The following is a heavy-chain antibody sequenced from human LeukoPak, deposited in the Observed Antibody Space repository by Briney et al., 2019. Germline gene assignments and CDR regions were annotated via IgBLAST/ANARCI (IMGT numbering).Heavy chain of an antibody. CDR3: ARENAAALDY. CDR1: GFTFSRYS. V-gene: IGHV3-48*04. J-gene: IGHJ4*02. D-gene: IGHD6-25*01. CDR2: ITSGSDSI. Sequence: GGSLRLSCAASGFTFSRYSMNWVRQAPGKGLEWVSYITSGSDSISYADSVKGRFTISRDNAKNSLYLQMNSLRAEDTAVYYCARENAAALDYWGQGTLVTVSS.